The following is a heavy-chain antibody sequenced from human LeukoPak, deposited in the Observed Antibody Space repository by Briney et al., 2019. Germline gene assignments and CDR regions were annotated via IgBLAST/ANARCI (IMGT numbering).Heavy chain of an antibody. CDR2: IWYDGSNK. J-gene: IGHJ3*02. CDR3: ARAPVQYAFDI. D-gene: IGHD6-6*01. CDR1: GFTFSSYG. V-gene: IGHV3-30*19. Sequence: GGSLTLSCAASGFTFSSYGMHWVRQAPGKGLEWVAVIWYDGSNKYYADSVKGRFTISRDNSKNTLYLQMNSLRAEDTAVYYCARAPVQYAFDIWGQGTMVTVCS.